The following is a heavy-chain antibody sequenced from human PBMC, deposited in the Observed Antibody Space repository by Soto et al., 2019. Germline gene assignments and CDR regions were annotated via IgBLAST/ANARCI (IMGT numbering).Heavy chain of an antibody. CDR2: TYYRSRWYN. Sequence: SHTLSLTCAISGCSVAGNSAAWNLIRQSPSRGLEWLGRTYYRSRWYNDYAVSVKSRLTVTPDTAKNQFALHLNSVTPEDTAVYYCARELPYYVSSDSYLDDWGEGALVTVSS. CDR1: GCSVAGNSAA. J-gene: IGHJ4*02. D-gene: IGHD3-16*01. V-gene: IGHV6-1*01. CDR3: ARELPYYVSSDSYLDD.